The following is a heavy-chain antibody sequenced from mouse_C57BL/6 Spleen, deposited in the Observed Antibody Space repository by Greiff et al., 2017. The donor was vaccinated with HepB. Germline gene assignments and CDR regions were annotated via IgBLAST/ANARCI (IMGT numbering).Heavy chain of an antibody. V-gene: IGHV5-17*01. Sequence: DVQLVESGGGLVKPGGSLKLSCAASGFTFSDYGMHWVRQAPEKGLEWVAYISSGSSTIYYADTVKGRFTISRDNAKNTLFLQMTSLRSEDTAMYYCARPGPDYYAMDYWGQGTSVTVSS. D-gene: IGHD4-1*01. CDR2: ISSGSSTI. CDR1: GFTFSDYG. CDR3: ARPGPDYYAMDY. J-gene: IGHJ4*01.